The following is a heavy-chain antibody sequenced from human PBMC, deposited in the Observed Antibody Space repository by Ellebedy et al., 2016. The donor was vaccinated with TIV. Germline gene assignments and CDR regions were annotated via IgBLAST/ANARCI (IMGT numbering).Heavy chain of an antibody. CDR2: INPSGGST. D-gene: IGHD1-7*01. CDR3: ARGNSEYYYMDV. J-gene: IGHJ6*03. CDR1: GYTFSSYY. V-gene: IGHV1-46*01. Sequence: ASVKVSCKASGYTFSSYYMHWVRQAPGQGLEWMGIINPSGGSTTYLQKFQGKVTLTRDTSTSTVYMEMNSLRSVDTAVYFCARGNSEYYYMDVWGKGTTVTVSS.